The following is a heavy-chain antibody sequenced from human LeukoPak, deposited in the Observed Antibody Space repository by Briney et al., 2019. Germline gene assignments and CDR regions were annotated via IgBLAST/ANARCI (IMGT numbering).Heavy chain of an antibody. J-gene: IGHJ3*02. CDR2: INWNGGST. Sequence: GGSLRLSCAASGFTFDDYGMSWVRQAPGKGLEWVSGINWNGGSTGYADSVKGRFTISRDNAKNSLYLQMNSLRAEDTALYYCAREEGDCGGDCYYWLRAFDIWGQGTMVTVSS. CDR3: AREEGDCGGDCYYWLRAFDI. V-gene: IGHV3-20*04. CDR1: GFTFDDYG. D-gene: IGHD2-21*02.